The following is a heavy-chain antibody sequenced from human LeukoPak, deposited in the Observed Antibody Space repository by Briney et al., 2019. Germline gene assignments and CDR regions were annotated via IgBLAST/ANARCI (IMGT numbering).Heavy chain of an antibody. J-gene: IGHJ5*02. D-gene: IGHD6-19*01. CDR2: INHSGST. CDR3: ARSGAVAGEGWFDP. CDR1: GGSFSGYC. V-gene: IGHV4-34*01. Sequence: PSETLSLTCAVYGGSFSGYCWSWIRQPPGKGLEWIGEINHSGSTNYNPSLKSRVTISVDTSKNQFSLKLSSVTAADTAVYYCARSGAVAGEGWFDPWGQGTLVTVSS.